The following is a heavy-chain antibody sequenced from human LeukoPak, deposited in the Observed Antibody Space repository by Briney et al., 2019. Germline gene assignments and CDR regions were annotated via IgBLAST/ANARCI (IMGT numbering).Heavy chain of an antibody. V-gene: IGHV3-53*01. CDR2: IYSGGRT. Sequence: GGSLRLSCAASGFTVRSTYMTWVRQAPGKGLEWVSVIYSGGRTYYADSVKGRFTISRDNSKNTLYLQMNSLRAEDTAVYYCARDSASGGFDYWGQGTLVTVSS. CDR3: ARDSASGGFDY. J-gene: IGHJ4*02. CDR1: GFTVRSTY. D-gene: IGHD3-10*01.